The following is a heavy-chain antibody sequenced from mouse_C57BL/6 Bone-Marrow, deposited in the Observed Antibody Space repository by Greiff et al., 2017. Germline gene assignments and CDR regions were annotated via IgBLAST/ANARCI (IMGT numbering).Heavy chain of an antibody. Sequence: QVQLQQSGAELVKPGASVKLSCKASGYTFTEYTIHWVKQRSGQGLEWIGWFYPGSGSIKYNEKFKDKATLTADKSSSTVYMELSRLTSEDSAVYVCARHEEGLWLRRSWFAYWGQGTLVTVSA. J-gene: IGHJ3*01. CDR2: FYPGSGSI. V-gene: IGHV1-62-2*01. CDR1: GYTFTEYT. D-gene: IGHD2-2*01. CDR3: ARHEEGLWLRRSWFAY.